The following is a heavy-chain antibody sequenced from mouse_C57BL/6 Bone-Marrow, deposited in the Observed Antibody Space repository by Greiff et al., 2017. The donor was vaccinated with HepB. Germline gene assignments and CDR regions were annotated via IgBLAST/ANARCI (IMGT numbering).Heavy chain of an antibody. CDR2: INPSSGYT. D-gene: IGHD2-10*01. CDR1: GYTFTSYW. J-gene: IGHJ2*01. Sequence: VQLQQSGAELVKPGASVKLSCKASGYTFTSYWMHWVKQRPGQGLEWIGYINPSSGYTKYNQKFKDKATLTADKSSSTAYMQLSSLTYEDSAVYYCTRVLLSYYFDYWGQGTTLTVSS. V-gene: IGHV1-7*01. CDR3: TRVLLSYYFDY.